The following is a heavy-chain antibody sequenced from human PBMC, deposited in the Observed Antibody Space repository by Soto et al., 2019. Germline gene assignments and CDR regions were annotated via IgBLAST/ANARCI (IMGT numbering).Heavy chain of an antibody. CDR2: INPNSGGT. V-gene: IGHV1-2*02. D-gene: IGHD3-16*01. J-gene: IGHJ6*02. Sequence: QVQLVQSGAEVKKPGASVKVSCKASGYTFTGYYMHWVRQAPGQGLEWMGWINPNSGGTNYAQKFQGRVTMTRDTSSSTAYMELSRLSSDDTAVYYCARDLWQRRVFYGMDVWGQGTTVTVSS. CDR1: GYTFTGYY. CDR3: ARDLWQRRVFYGMDV.